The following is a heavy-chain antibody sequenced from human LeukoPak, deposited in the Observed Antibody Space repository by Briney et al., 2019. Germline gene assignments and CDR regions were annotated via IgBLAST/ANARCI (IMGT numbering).Heavy chain of an antibody. CDR3: ARRTPGYDSSGYDHAFDI. J-gene: IGHJ3*02. CDR2: IYYSGST. V-gene: IGHV4-39*01. CDR1: GCTFSSCSFY. D-gene: IGHD3-22*01. Sequence: PSETLSLTCTASGCTFSSCSFYWVRIPQPPGKGLEWVGSIYYSGSTYYNPSLKSRVTISVDTSKNQFSRKLSSVTAADTAVYYCARRTPGYDSSGYDHAFDIWGQGTMVTVSS.